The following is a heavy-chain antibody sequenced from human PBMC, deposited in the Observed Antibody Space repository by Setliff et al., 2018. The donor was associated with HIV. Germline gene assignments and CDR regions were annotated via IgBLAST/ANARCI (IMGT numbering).Heavy chain of an antibody. CDR3: ARGLSIFGVATPGFYSFMDV. Sequence: ASETLSLTCTVSGGSITSSSYFWGWIRQPPGKGLEWIGSIYYSGSSNYNPSLKSRVSISVDTSKKQVSLRLNSVTAADTAVYYCARGLSIFGVATPGFYSFMDVWGKGTTVTVSS. J-gene: IGHJ6*03. CDR2: IYYSGSS. CDR1: GGSITSSSYF. V-gene: IGHV4-39*07. D-gene: IGHD3-3*01.